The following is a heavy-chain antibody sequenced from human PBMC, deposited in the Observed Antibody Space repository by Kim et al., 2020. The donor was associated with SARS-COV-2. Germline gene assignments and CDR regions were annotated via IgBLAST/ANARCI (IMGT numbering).Heavy chain of an antibody. CDR1: GGTFSSYA. CDR3: ARGLSMVRESSQLKTANYYYYYGMDV. CDR2: IIPIFGTA. J-gene: IGHJ6*02. V-gene: IGHV1-69*13. D-gene: IGHD3-10*01. Sequence: SVKVSCKASGGTFSSYAISWVRQAPGQGLEWMGGIIPIFGTANYAQKFQGRVTITADESTSTAYMELSSLRSEDTAVYYCARGLSMVRESSQLKTANYYYYYGMDVWGQGTTVTVSS.